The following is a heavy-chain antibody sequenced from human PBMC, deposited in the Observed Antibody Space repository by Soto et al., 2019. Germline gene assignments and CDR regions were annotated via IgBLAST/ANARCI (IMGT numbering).Heavy chain of an antibody. V-gene: IGHV3-30-3*01. J-gene: IGHJ4*02. CDR1: EFTISSYA. Sequence: GGSLRLSCAASEFTISSYAIHWVRQAPGKGLEWVAVISYDGSSKYNSDSVKGPFTISRDKSKNTVYLQMHSLTVEDTAVYYCARDAVAMDYWGRGTLVTVSS. CDR2: ISYDGSSK. CDR3: ARDAVAMDY. D-gene: IGHD6-19*01.